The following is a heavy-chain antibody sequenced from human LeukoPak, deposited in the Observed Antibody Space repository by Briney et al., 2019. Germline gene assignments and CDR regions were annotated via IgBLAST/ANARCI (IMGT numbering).Heavy chain of an antibody. J-gene: IGHJ4*02. Sequence: SETLSLTCTVSGGSINGCYWSWIRQPPGKGLEWIGNIYTSGSTNYNPSLKSRVTISVDTSKNQFSLKLSSVTAADRAVYYCARRPSSGWFDFWGQGILVTVSS. CDR1: GGSINGCY. CDR3: ARRPSSGWFDF. V-gene: IGHV4-4*09. D-gene: IGHD6-19*01. CDR2: IYTSGST.